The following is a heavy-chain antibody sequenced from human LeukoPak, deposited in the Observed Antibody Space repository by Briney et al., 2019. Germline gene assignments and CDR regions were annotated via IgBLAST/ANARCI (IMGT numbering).Heavy chain of an antibody. Sequence: SETLSLTCAVSGYSISTGYYWGWIRQPPGKGLEWIGSIYHSGSTYYNPSLKSRFTISVDTSKNQFSLKLSSVTAADTAVYYCARHAGCSSTSCYTEIDYWGQGTLVTVSS. CDR3: ARHAGCSSTSCYTEIDY. CDR1: GYSISTGYY. CDR2: IYHSGST. D-gene: IGHD2-2*02. J-gene: IGHJ4*02. V-gene: IGHV4-38-2*01.